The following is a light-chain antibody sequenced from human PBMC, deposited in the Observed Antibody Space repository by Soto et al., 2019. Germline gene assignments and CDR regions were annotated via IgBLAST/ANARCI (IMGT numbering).Light chain of an antibody. J-gene: IGKJ4*02. Sequence: EIVLTQSPATLSLSPGERATLSCRASQSVSSYLAWYQQKPGQAPRLLIHDASYRASGIPARFRGSGSGTTFTPSISSLEPEDFAVYYCQQRSSWHRTVGGGTEVEI. V-gene: IGKV3-11*01. CDR1: QSVSSY. CDR2: DAS. CDR3: QQRSSWHRT.